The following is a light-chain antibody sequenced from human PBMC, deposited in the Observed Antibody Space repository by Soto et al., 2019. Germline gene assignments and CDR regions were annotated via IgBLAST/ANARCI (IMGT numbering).Light chain of an antibody. CDR1: QSVSNNY. Sequence: EIVLTQTPGTQSLSPGERATLSCRASQSVSNNYLAWYQQKPGQAPRLLIYGASSRATGIPDRFTGSGSGTDFTLTIARLEPADYAVYYCQQYGSSPPITFGQGTRLDIK. V-gene: IGKV3-20*01. J-gene: IGKJ5*01. CDR3: QQYGSSPPIT. CDR2: GAS.